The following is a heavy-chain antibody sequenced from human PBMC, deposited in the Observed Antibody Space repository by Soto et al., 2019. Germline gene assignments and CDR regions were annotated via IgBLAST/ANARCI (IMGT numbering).Heavy chain of an antibody. J-gene: IGHJ4*02. CDR1: GGSINNYY. V-gene: IGHV4-59*01. CDR3: ARDTATYTSSSDDDF. D-gene: IGHD6-6*01. Sequence: PSETLSLTCTVSGGSINNYYWSWIRQPPGKGLEWIGYIYYSGSTHYNPSLKSRVTMTRDTSISTAYMELTRLTSDDAAIYFCARDTATYTSSSDDDFWGQGTLVTVSS. CDR2: IYYSGST.